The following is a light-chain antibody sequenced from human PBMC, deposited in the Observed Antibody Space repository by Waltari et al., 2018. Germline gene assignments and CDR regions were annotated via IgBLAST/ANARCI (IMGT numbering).Light chain of an antibody. CDR3: QAWDSNTGV. J-gene: IGLJ1*01. CDR2: LND. CDR1: QQGDRC. Sequence: SYGPTQPSSVSVSPGQTASIPCSGNQQGDRCVCLYKQRPGQSPVLLIYLNDKRPSAIPGRFSGSNSSTTAPLTIGGPQPMDEADYYCQAWDSNTGVFGSGTKVTVL. V-gene: IGLV3-1*01.